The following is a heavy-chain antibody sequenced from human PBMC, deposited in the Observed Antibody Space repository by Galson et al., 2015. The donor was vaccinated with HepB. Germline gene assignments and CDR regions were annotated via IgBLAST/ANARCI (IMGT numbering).Heavy chain of an antibody. D-gene: IGHD3-3*01. J-gene: IGHJ4*02. CDR1: GFTFSSYS. CDR2: ISSSSNYI. Sequence: SLRLSCAASGFTFSSYSMNWVRQAPGKGLEWVSSISSSSNYIHYADSVKGRYTISRDNAKNSLYLQMNSLRAEDTAVYYCARGTSWNAYYNPDYWGQGTLVTVSS. CDR3: ARGTSWNAYYNPDY. V-gene: IGHV3-21*01.